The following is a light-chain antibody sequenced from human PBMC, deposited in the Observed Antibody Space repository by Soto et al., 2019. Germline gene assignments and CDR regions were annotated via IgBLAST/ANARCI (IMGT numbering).Light chain of an antibody. Sequence: EIVLTQSPGTLSLSPGDRATLSCRGSQSVGSSYLAWYLQKPGQAPRSLIFGASFRATGIPARFSGSGSETDLTLTISRLEPEDFAVYYCRQYGSSPRTXGQGTKVDI. CDR1: QSVGSSY. J-gene: IGKJ1*01. CDR2: GAS. CDR3: RQYGSSPRT. V-gene: IGKV3-20*01.